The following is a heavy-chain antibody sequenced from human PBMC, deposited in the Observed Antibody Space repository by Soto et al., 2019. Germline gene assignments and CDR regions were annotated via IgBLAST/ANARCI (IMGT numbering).Heavy chain of an antibody. CDR2: TYYRSKWYN. CDR3: ARATIAAAGTNYYYGMDV. V-gene: IGHV6-1*01. D-gene: IGHD6-13*01. CDR1: WDSVSSNSAA. J-gene: IGHJ6*02. Sequence: SQTLSLTCAISWDSVSSNSAAWNWIRQSPSRGLEWLGRTYYRSKWYNDYAVSVKSRITINPDTSKNQFSLQLNSVTPEDTAVYYCARATIAAAGTNYYYGMDVWGQGTTVTVSS.